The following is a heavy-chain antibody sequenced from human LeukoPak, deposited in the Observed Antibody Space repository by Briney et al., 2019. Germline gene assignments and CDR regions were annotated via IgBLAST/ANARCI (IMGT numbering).Heavy chain of an antibody. J-gene: IGHJ4*02. CDR3: ARDWNVEMATISYFDY. CDR2: IRYDGSNK. V-gene: IGHV3-30*02. CDR1: GFTFSSYG. D-gene: IGHD5-24*01. Sequence: GGSLRLSCAASGFTFSSYGMHWVRQAPGKGLERVAFIRYDGSNKYYVDSVKGRFTISRDNSKNTLYLQMNSLRAEDTAVYYCARDWNVEMATISYFDYWGQGTLVTVSS.